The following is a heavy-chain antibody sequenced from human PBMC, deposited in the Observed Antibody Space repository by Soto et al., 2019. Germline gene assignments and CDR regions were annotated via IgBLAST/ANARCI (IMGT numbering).Heavy chain of an antibody. CDR1: GASLGGFH. V-gene: IGHV4-34*12. D-gene: IGHD3-16*01. Sequence: SSETLSLTCAIYGASLGGFHWTWLRQAPGKGLEWIGELIHGGSTNYNPSLKSRVSFSLATSKNQFSLHLMSVTAADTAVYYCARSPLGYDYVRQTWREVGDSFDIWGRGTMVTVSS. J-gene: IGHJ3*02. CDR3: ARSPLGYDYVRQTWREVGDSFDI. CDR2: LIHGGST.